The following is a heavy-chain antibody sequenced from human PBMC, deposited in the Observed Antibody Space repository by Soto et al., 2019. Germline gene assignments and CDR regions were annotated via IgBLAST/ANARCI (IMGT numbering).Heavy chain of an antibody. V-gene: IGHV1-2*04. Sequence: ASVKVSCKASGYTFTGYYMHWVRQAPGQGLEWMGWINPNSGGTNYAQKFQGWVTMTRDTSISTAYMELSRLRPDDTAVYYCAIAGTRIAARPPPYYYYYGMDVWGQGTTVTVSS. CDR3: AIAGTRIAARPPPYYYYYGMDV. CDR2: INPNSGGT. D-gene: IGHD6-6*01. J-gene: IGHJ6*02. CDR1: GYTFTGYY.